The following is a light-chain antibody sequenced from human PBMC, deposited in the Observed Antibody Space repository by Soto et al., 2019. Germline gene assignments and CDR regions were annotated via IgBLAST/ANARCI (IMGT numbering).Light chain of an antibody. Sequence: DMKMTQSPSSLFASVGDRVTITCRPSQRISNYLNWYQHKPGKVPKLLIYAASSLQSGVPTRFSGSGSGTDFTLTINSLQPEDFATYYCQQSYGTPLTFGGGTKIEIK. CDR2: AAS. V-gene: IGKV1-39*01. CDR3: QQSYGTPLT. J-gene: IGKJ4*01. CDR1: QRISNY.